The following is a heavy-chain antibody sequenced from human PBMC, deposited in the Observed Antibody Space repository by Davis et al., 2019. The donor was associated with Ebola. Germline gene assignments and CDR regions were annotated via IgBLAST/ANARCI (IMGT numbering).Heavy chain of an antibody. D-gene: IGHD4-17*01. J-gene: IGHJ6*02. CDR1: GFTFRSYG. CDR2: ISYDGSNK. V-gene: IGHV3-30*19. Sequence: GGSLRLSCAASGFTFRSYGMHWVRQAPGKGLEWVAVISYDGSNKYYADSVKGRFTISRDNSKNTLYLQMNSLRAEDTAVYYCARGRYGDYGLDVWGQGTTVTVSS. CDR3: ARGRYGDYGLDV.